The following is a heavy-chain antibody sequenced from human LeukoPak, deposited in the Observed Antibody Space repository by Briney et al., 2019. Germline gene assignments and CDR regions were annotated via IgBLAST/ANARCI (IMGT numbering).Heavy chain of an antibody. Sequence: GGSLRLSCAASGFTFSSYAMSWVRQAPGQGLEWVSGISDSGDTTYYADSVKGRFTISRDNSKNTLYVQMNSLRVEDTAVYFCAKDRRGGSYYAATLDIWGPGTMVTVSS. V-gene: IGHV3-23*01. CDR3: AKDRRGGSYYAATLDI. D-gene: IGHD1-26*01. J-gene: IGHJ3*02. CDR1: GFTFSSYA. CDR2: ISDSGDTT.